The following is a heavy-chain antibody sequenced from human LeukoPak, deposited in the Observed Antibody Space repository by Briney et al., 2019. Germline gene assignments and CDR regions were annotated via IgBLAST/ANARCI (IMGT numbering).Heavy chain of an antibody. CDR1: GYTFTSHD. Sequence: RDSVKVSCKASGYTFTSHDINWVRQTTGQGLEWMGWMNPNSANTGCAQKFQGRVTMTRNTSISTAYMELSSLRSEDTAVYYRARAVISGYSYENWFDPWGQGTLVTVSS. CDR2: MNPNSANT. D-gene: IGHD5-18*01. V-gene: IGHV1-8*01. CDR3: ARAVISGYSYENWFDP. J-gene: IGHJ5*02.